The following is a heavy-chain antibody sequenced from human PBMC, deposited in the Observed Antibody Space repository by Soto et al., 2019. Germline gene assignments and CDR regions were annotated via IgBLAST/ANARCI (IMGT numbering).Heavy chain of an antibody. CDR3: ARMSGSLGAFDI. CDR2: MSPNSDDT. D-gene: IGHD2-15*01. V-gene: IGHV1-8*01. CDR1: GYAFTSYD. Sequence: ASVKVSCKASGYAFTSYDINWVRQATGQGLEWMGWMSPNSDDTGYAQKFQGRVSLTRNTSISTAYMELSSLRSEDTAVYYCARMSGSLGAFDIWGQGTMVTVSS. J-gene: IGHJ3*02.